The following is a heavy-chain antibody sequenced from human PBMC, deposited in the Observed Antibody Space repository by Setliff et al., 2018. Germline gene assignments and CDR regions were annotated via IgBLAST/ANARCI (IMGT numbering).Heavy chain of an antibody. V-gene: IGHV4-39*07. CDR1: GGSISINSYY. D-gene: IGHD3-22*01. CDR2: MYFSGST. CDR3: ARAPRYFDSTGSYFDC. J-gene: IGHJ4*02. Sequence: SETLSLTCTVSGGSISINSYYWGWIRQPPGKGLEWIGSMYFSGSTYYNPSLKSRVTMSIDKSKNEFSLKMSSVTAADTAVYYCARAPRYFDSTGSYFDCWGQGTLVTVSS.